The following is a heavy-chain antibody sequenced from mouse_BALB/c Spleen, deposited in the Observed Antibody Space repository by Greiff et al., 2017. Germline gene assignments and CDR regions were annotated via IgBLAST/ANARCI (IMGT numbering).Heavy chain of an antibody. Sequence: EVNVVESGGGLVQPGGSRKLSCAASGFTFSSFGMHWVRQAPEKGLEWVAYISSGSSTIYYADTVKGRFTISRDNPKNTLFLQMTSLRSEDTAMYYCARSAAWFAYWGQGTLVTVSA. CDR2: ISSGSSTI. V-gene: IGHV5-17*02. CDR1: GFTFSSFG. CDR3: ARSAAWFAY. J-gene: IGHJ3*01.